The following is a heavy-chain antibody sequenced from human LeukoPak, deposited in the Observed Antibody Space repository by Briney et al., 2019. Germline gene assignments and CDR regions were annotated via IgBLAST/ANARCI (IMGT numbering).Heavy chain of an antibody. V-gene: IGHV3-30*04. Sequence: GRSLRLSCAASGFTFSSYAMHWVRQAPGKGLEWVAVISYDGSNKYYADSVKGRFTISRDNSKNMLYLQMNSLRAEDTAVYYCARDGYSSSSFDYWGQGTLVTVSS. CDR3: ARDGYSSSSFDY. CDR1: GFTFSSYA. D-gene: IGHD6-6*01. J-gene: IGHJ4*02. CDR2: ISYDGSNK.